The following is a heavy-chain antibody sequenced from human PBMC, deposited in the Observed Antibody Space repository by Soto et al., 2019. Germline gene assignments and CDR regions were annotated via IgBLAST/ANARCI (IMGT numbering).Heavy chain of an antibody. Sequence: QVQLQESGPGLVKPSGTLSLTCAVSSGSISSSNWWSWVRQPPGKGLEWIGEIYHSGSTNYNPSLKSRVTISVDKSKNQFSLKLSCVTAAETAVYYCARAPLRGTFLGGDDAFDIWGQGTMVTVSS. CDR1: SGSISSSNW. V-gene: IGHV4-4*02. CDR3: ARAPLRGTFLGGDDAFDI. CDR2: IYHSGST. D-gene: IGHD3-16*01. J-gene: IGHJ3*02.